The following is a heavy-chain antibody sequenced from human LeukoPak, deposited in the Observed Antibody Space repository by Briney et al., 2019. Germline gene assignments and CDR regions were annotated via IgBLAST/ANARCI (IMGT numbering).Heavy chain of an antibody. V-gene: IGHV1-2*02. CDR1: GYTFTGYY. Sequence: ASVKVSCKXSGYTFTGYYMHWVRQAPGQGLEWMGWINPNSGGTNYAQKFQGRVTMTRDTSIRTAYMELSRLRSDDTAVYYCARAPTYYYDSSGYYSFDYWGQGTLVTVSS. CDR2: INPNSGGT. D-gene: IGHD3-22*01. CDR3: ARAPTYYYDSSGYYSFDY. J-gene: IGHJ4*02.